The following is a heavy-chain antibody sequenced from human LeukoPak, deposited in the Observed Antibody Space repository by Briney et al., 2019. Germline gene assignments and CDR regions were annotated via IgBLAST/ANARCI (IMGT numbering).Heavy chain of an antibody. Sequence: TTSETLSLTCKVPGDSISSYYWSWFRQPPGKGLEWIGYIFYTGSTDYNPSLKSRVAISIDTSKNQFSLKLSSVTAADTAVYYCARGDYYYYMDVWGKGTTVTVSS. CDR3: ARGDYYYYMDV. CDR1: GDSISSYY. V-gene: IGHV4-59*01. CDR2: IFYTGST. J-gene: IGHJ6*03.